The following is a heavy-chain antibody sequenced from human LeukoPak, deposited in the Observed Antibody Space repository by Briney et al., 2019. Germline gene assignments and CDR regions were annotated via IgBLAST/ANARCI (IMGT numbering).Heavy chain of an antibody. V-gene: IGHV3-74*01. D-gene: IGHD2-2*01. Sequence: PGGSLRLSCAASGLPFSSYWMHWVRQAPGKGLVWVSRINTDGSYISYADSVKGRFTISRDNAKNTLYLQMNSLRAEDTAVYYCASLAHGVVIVPVADYWGQGTLVTVSS. CDR3: ASLAHGVVIVPVADY. CDR2: INTDGSYI. J-gene: IGHJ4*02. CDR1: GLPFSSYW.